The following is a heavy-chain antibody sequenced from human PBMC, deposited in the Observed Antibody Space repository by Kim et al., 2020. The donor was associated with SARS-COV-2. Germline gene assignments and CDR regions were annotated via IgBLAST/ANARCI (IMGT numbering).Heavy chain of an antibody. V-gene: IGHV4-34*01. CDR3: ARAPHRSSIAARPSYYYY. CDR2: INHSGST. Sequence: SETLSLTCAVYGGSFSGYYWSWIRQPPGKGLEWIGEINHSGSTNYNPSLKSRVTISVDTSKNQFSLKLSSVTAADTAVYYCARAPHRSSIAARPSYYYY. J-gene: IGHJ6*01. D-gene: IGHD6-6*01. CDR1: GGSFSGYY.